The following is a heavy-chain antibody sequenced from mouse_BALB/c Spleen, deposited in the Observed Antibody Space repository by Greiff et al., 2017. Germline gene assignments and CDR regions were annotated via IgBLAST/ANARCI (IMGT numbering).Heavy chain of an antibody. J-gene: IGHJ2*01. V-gene: IGHV5-6-4*01. D-gene: IGHD1-1*01. Sequence: DVKLVESGGGLVKPGGSLKLSCAASGFTFSSYTMSWVRQTPEKRLEWVATISSGGSYTYYPDSVKGRFTISRDNAKNTLYLQMSSLKSEDTAMYYCTRDYYGSSYFDYWGQGTTLTVSS. CDR1: GFTFSSYT. CDR2: ISSGGSYT. CDR3: TRDYYGSSYFDY.